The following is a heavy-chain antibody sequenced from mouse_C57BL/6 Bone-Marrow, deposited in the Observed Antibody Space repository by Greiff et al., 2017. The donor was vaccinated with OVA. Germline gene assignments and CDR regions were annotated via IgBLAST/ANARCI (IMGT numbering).Heavy chain of an antibody. D-gene: IGHD1-1*01. V-gene: IGHV1-15*01. CDR1: GYTFTDYE. J-gene: IGHJ2*01. Sequence: QVQLQQSGAELVRPGASVTLSCKASGYTFTDYEMHWVKQTPVQGLEWIGAIDPDTGGTDYNQKFKSKATLTEDTSSSTAYMELRSLTSEDSAVDYCTRHYYGSSYGYWGQGTTLTVSS. CDR2: IDPDTGGT. CDR3: TRHYYGSSYGY.